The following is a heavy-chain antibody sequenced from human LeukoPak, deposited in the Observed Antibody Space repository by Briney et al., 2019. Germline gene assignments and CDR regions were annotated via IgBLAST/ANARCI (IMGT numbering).Heavy chain of an antibody. V-gene: IGHV3-9*01. Sequence: SGGSLRLSCAASGFTFDDYAMHWVRQAPGEGLEWVSGISWNSGSIGYADSVKGRFTISRDNAKNSLYLQMNSLRAEDTALYYCAKDRYGDYPDALDYWGQGTLVTVSS. D-gene: IGHD4-17*01. CDR2: ISWNSGSI. CDR3: AKDRYGDYPDALDY. CDR1: GFTFDDYA. J-gene: IGHJ4*02.